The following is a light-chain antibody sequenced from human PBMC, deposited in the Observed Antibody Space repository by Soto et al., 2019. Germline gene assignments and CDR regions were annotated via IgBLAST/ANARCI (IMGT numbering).Light chain of an antibody. CDR2: GAS. CDR3: RQYGSSLWT. Sequence: TLWWMASQSVSSNLAWYQQKPGQAPRLLIYGASSRATGIPDRFSCSGSGTDFTLTFSILVPEDSPVCYCRQYGSSLWTFAQGTQLDIK. J-gene: IGKJ1*01. CDR1: QSVSSN. V-gene: IGKV3-20*01.